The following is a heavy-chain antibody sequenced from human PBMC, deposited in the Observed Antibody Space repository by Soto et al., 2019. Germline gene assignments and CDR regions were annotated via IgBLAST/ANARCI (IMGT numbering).Heavy chain of an antibody. D-gene: IGHD6-13*01. CDR3: AKGQRQRKIAAPYDAFDI. J-gene: IGHJ3*02. Sequence: GGSLRLSCAASGFTFDDYTMHWVRQAPGKGLEWVSLISWDGGGTYYTDSVEDRFTISRDNRKKSLYLQMNSLRNEDTALYYCAKGQRQRKIAAPYDAFDIWGRGTMVTVSS. V-gene: IGHV3-43*01. CDR1: GFTFDDYT. CDR2: ISWDGGGT.